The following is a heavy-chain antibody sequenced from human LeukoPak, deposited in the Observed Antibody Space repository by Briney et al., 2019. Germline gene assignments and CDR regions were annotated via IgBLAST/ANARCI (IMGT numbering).Heavy chain of an antibody. CDR1: GFTFSNSW. Sequence: PGGSLRLSCVASGFTFSNSWMHWVRQAPGKGPVWGSLLNGDGTSTTYADSVKGRFTISRDNAKNTLYLQMSSLRAEDAGVYFCARAPYTTGRGFYFDYWGQGTLVTVSS. CDR2: LNGDGTST. D-gene: IGHD2/OR15-2a*01. J-gene: IGHJ4*02. CDR3: ARAPYTTGRGFYFDY. V-gene: IGHV3-74*03.